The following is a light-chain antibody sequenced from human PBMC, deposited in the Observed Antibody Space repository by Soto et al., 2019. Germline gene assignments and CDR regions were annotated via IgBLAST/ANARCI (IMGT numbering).Light chain of an antibody. V-gene: IGKV3-20*01. CDR1: QSVGSNY. CDR2: GAS. CDR3: QQYGSSLIT. Sequence: EIVLTQSPDTLSLSPGERATLSCRASQSVGSNYLAWYQQKPGQAPRLLMYGASTRATGIPDRFSGSGSGTDFTLTVSRLEPEDFAVYYCQQYGSSLITFGQGTRLEI. J-gene: IGKJ5*01.